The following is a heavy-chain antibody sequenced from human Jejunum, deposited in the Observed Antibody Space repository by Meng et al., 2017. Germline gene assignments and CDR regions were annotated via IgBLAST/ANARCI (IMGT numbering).Heavy chain of an antibody. CDR2: IHYSENT. V-gene: IGHV4-39*07. Sequence: GSLRLSCSVSGGSISTTSYYWGWVRQPPGKGVEWIGSIHYSENTYYSPSLKSRVTISLDTSKNQFSLKLRSVTAADTAVYYCARDLAFCGGDCYYYFDSWGQGTLVTVSS. J-gene: IGHJ4*02. D-gene: IGHD2-21*02. CDR3: ARDLAFCGGDCYYYFDS. CDR1: GGSISTTSYY.